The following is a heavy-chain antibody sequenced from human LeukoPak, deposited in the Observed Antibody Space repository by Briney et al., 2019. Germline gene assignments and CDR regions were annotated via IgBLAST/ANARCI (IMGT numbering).Heavy chain of an antibody. CDR3: ARERRDEGYCSGGSCYPTGGYYYYMDV. V-gene: IGHV1-2*02. Sequence: ASVKVSCKASGYTFTGYYMHWVRQAPGQGLEWMGWINPNSGGTNYAQKFQGRVTMTRDTSISTAYMELSRLRSDDTAVYYCARERRDEGYCSGGSCYPTGGYYYYMDVWGKGTTVTVSS. J-gene: IGHJ6*03. D-gene: IGHD2-15*01. CDR2: INPNSGGT. CDR1: GYTFTGYY.